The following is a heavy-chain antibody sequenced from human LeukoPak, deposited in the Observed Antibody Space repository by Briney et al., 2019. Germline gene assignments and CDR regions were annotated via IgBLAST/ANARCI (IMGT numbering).Heavy chain of an antibody. CDR2: IYWNDDP. CDR3: VHRRAGGDRAPYEDLIDY. D-gene: IGHD3-16*01. J-gene: IGHJ4*02. V-gene: IGHV2-5*01. CDR1: GFSLSGSGVG. Sequence: SGPTLVNPTQTLTLTCTFSGFSLSGSGVGVGWIRQPPGKALEWLALIYWNDDPHYNPSLKSRLTITKDTSKNQVVLIMTNMDPVDTATYYCVHRRAGGDRAPYEDLIDYWGQGTLVTVSS.